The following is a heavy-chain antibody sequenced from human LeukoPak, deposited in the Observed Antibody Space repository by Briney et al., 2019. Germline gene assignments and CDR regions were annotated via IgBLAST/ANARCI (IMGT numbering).Heavy chain of an antibody. CDR1: GYTFTSYA. CDR2: INAGNGNT. D-gene: IGHD6-13*01. CDR3: ARGSSSWTKLYYFDY. J-gene: IGHJ4*02. Sequence: ASVKVSCKASGYTFTSYAMHWVRQAPGQRLEWMGWINAGNGNTKYSQEFQGRVTITRDTSASTAYMELSSLRSEDMAVYYCARGSSSWTKLYYFDYWGQGTLVTVSS. V-gene: IGHV1-3*03.